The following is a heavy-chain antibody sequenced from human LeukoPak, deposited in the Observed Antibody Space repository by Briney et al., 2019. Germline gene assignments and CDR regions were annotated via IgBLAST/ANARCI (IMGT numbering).Heavy chain of an antibody. Sequence: GESLKISCKGSGYSFSNYWIGWVRQMPGKGLEWVGIILPGDSDTRYSPSFQGQVTMSADKSINAAYLQWSSLKAADTAMYYCASSLVVTLRSDAFDIWGQGTMVTVSS. CDR1: GYSFSNYW. CDR2: ILPGDSDT. CDR3: ASSLVVTLRSDAFDI. V-gene: IGHV5-51*01. D-gene: IGHD4-23*01. J-gene: IGHJ3*02.